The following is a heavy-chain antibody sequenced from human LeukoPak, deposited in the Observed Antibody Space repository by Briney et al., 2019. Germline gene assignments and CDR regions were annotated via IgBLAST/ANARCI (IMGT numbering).Heavy chain of an antibody. Sequence: GASVKLSCKVSGYTLTELSMHWVRQAPGKGLEWLGGFDPEDGETIYAQKFQGRVTMTEDTSTDTAYMELSSLRSEDTAVYYCATLTSGSRDSFDYWGQGTLVTVSS. J-gene: IGHJ4*02. D-gene: IGHD1-26*01. CDR1: GYTLTELS. CDR2: FDPEDGET. V-gene: IGHV1-24*01. CDR3: ATLTSGSRDSFDY.